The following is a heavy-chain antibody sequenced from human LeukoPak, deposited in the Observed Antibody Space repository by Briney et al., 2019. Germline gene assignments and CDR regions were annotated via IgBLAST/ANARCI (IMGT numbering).Heavy chain of an antibody. Sequence: GGSLRLSCAASGFTFSSFWMHWVRQAPGKGLMWVSRVNGDGSSTTYADSVKGRFTISRDSAKNTVYLQMNSLRAEDTAVYYCARPQHGDLYAFDIWGHGTMVTVSS. V-gene: IGHV3-74*01. D-gene: IGHD4-17*01. CDR2: VNGDGSST. CDR3: ARPQHGDLYAFDI. CDR1: GFTFSSFW. J-gene: IGHJ3*02.